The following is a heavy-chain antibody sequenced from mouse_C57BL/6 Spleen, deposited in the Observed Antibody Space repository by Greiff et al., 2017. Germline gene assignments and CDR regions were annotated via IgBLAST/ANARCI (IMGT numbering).Heavy chain of an antibody. CDR1: GYTFTDYY. CDR2: INPNNGGT. CDR3: ARELVSYWYFDV. Sequence: VQLQQSGPELVKPGASVKISCKASGYTFTDYYMNWVKQSHGKSLEWIGDINPNNGGTSYNQKFKGKATLTVDKSSSTAYMELRSLTSEDSAVYYCARELVSYWYFDVWGTGTTVTVSS. V-gene: IGHV1-26*01. D-gene: IGHD2-2*01. J-gene: IGHJ1*03.